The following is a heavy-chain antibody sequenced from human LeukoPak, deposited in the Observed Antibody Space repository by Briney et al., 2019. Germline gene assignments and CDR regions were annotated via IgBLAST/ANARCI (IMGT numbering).Heavy chain of an antibody. CDR3: AGRLGYCSGGSCYPPHYFDY. CDR1: GFTVSSNY. Sequence: GGSLRLSCAAPGFTVSSNYMSWVRQAPGKGLEWVSVIYSGGSTYYADSVKGRFTISRDNSKNTLYLQMNSLRAEDTAVYYCAGRLGYCSGGSCYPPHYFDYWGQGTLVTVSS. V-gene: IGHV3-53*01. CDR2: IYSGGST. J-gene: IGHJ4*02. D-gene: IGHD2-15*01.